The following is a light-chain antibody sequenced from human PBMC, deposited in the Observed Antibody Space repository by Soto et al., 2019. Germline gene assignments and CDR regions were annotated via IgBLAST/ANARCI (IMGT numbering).Light chain of an antibody. V-gene: IGKV1-5*03. CDR1: QGIRHD. CDR3: QHYNSYSEA. Sequence: DIQMTQSPSSLSASVRDRVTITCRASQGIRHDLGWYQQKPGKAPNLLIYKASTLKSGVPSRFSGSGSGTEFTLTISSLQPDDFATYYCQHYNSYSEAFGQGTKVDIK. J-gene: IGKJ1*01. CDR2: KAS.